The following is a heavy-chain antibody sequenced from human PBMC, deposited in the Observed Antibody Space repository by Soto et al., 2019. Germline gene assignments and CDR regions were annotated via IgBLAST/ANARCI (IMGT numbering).Heavy chain of an antibody. CDR2: MNPNSGNT. V-gene: IGHV1-8*01. CDR1: GYTFTSYD. D-gene: IGHD2-15*01. J-gene: IGHJ3*02. CDR3: ARGLVVAATNDAFDI. Sequence: GASVKVSCKASGYTFTSYDISWVRQATGQGLEWMGWMNPNSGNTGYAQKFQGRVTMTRNTSISTAYMELSSLRSEDTAVYYCARGLVVAATNDAFDIWGQGTMVTVSS.